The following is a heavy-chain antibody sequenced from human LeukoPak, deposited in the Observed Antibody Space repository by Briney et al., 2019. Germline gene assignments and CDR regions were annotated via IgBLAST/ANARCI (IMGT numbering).Heavy chain of an antibody. Sequence: GESLKISCKGSGYSFTSYWIGWVRQMPGKGLEWMGIIYPGDSDTRYSPSFQGQVTISADKSISTAYLQWSSLKASDTAMYYCARHLQAYDSSGYYHHHFDYWGQGTLVTVSS. CDR3: ARHLQAYDSSGYYHHHFDY. CDR2: IYPGDSDT. V-gene: IGHV5-51*01. CDR1: GYSFTSYW. J-gene: IGHJ4*02. D-gene: IGHD3-22*01.